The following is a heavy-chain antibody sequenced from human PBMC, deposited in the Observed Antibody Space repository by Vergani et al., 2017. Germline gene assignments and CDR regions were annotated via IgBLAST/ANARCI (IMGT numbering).Heavy chain of an antibody. Sequence: QVQLQESGPGLVKPSQTLSLTCTVSGGSISSGGYYWSWIRQHPGKGLEWIGYITYSGSTYYNPSLKSLVTISVDTSKNQFSLKLSAVTAADTAVYYCARAYSNYGVGWFDPWGQGTLVTVSS. D-gene: IGHD4-11*01. CDR2: ITYSGST. CDR1: GGSISSGGYY. CDR3: ARAYSNYGVGWFDP. V-gene: IGHV4-31*01. J-gene: IGHJ5*02.